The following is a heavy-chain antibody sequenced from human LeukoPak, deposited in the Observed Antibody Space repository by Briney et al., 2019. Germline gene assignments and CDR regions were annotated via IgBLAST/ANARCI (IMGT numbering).Heavy chain of an antibody. CDR2: INHSRST. CDR1: GFTFSNYG. J-gene: IGHJ4*02. V-gene: IGHV4-34*01. CDR3: ARDRGFGESYPGMTYFDY. Sequence: GSLRLSCAASGFTFSNYGVHWIRQPPGKGLEWIGEINHSRSTNYNPSLKSRVTISVDTSKNQFSLKLNSVSATDTAVYYCARDRGFGESYPGMTYFDYWGQGTLVTVSS. D-gene: IGHD3-10*01.